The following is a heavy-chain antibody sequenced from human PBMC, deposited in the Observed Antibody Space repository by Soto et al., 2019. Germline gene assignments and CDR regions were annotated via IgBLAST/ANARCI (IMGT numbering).Heavy chain of an antibody. D-gene: IGHD2-15*01. V-gene: IGHV3-48*01. CDR2: ISSSSTI. CDR1: GFTFSSYS. CDR3: AREEYCSGGTCGFDY. Sequence: GGSLRLSCAASGFTFSSYSMNWVRQAPGKGLEWVSYISSSSTIYYADSVKGRFTISRDNAKNSLYLQMNSLRAEDTAVYYCAREEYCSGGTCGFDYWGQGTLVTVSS. J-gene: IGHJ4*02.